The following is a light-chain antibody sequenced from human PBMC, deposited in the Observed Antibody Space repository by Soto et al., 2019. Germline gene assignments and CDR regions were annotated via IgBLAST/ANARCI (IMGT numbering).Light chain of an antibody. CDR2: EGS. J-gene: IGLJ7*01. CDR3: CSYAGSSTWV. V-gene: IGLV2-23*01. Sequence: QAVVTQPASVSGSPGQSITISCTGTSSDVGNYNLVSWYQQHPGKAPKVMIYEGSKRPSGVPNRFSGSKSGNTASLTISGLQAEDEAEYYCCSYAGSSTWVFGGGTQLTVL. CDR1: SSDVGNYNL.